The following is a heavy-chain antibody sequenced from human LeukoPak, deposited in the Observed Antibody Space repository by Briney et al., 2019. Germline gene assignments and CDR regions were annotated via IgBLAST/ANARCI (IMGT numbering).Heavy chain of an antibody. V-gene: IGHV1-18*01. D-gene: IGHD4-17*01. CDR1: GYTFTSYG. J-gene: IGHJ6*02. CDR2: ISAYSGNT. CDR3: ARSPPDYGDSELDYYYGMDV. Sequence: ASVKVSCKASGYTFTSYGISWVRQAPGQGLEWMGWISAYSGNTNYAQKLQGRVTMTTDTSTSTAYMELRSLRSDDTAVYYCARSPPDYGDSELDYYYGMDVWGQGTTVTVSS.